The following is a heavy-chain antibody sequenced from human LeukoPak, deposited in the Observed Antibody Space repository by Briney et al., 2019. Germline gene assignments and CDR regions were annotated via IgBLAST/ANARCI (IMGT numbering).Heavy chain of an antibody. CDR1: GFTFTTYW. Sequence: PGGSLRLSCAASGFTFTTYWMSWVRQLPGKGLEWVANINQDGTEKYYVDSVKGRFTISRDNAKNSLYLQMNSLRAEDTAVYYCARAGSGSYFAYWGQGTLVTVSS. D-gene: IGHD3-10*01. V-gene: IGHV3-7*01. J-gene: IGHJ4*02. CDR3: ARAGSGSYFAY. CDR2: INQDGTEK.